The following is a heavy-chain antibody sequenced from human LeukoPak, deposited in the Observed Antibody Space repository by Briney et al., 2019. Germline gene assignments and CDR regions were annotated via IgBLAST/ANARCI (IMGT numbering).Heavy chain of an antibody. Sequence: GRSLRLSCAASGFTFSSYAMHWVRQAPGKGLEWVAVISYDGSNKYYADSVKGRFTISRDNSKNTLYLQMNSLRAEDTAVYYCAKYHQQWLVDHFDYWGQGTLVTVSS. D-gene: IGHD6-19*01. V-gene: IGHV3-30-3*02. J-gene: IGHJ4*02. CDR3: AKYHQQWLVDHFDY. CDR1: GFTFSSYA. CDR2: ISYDGSNK.